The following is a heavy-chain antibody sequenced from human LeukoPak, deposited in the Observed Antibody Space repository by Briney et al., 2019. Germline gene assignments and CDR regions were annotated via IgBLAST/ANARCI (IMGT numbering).Heavy chain of an antibody. CDR1: GFTFRSYG. Sequence: PGGSLRLSCAASGFTFRSYGIHWVRQAPGKGLQWVSFILYDGTIKYYADSVKGRFTISRDNAKNSLYLQMNSLRAEDTAVSYCASAYGSGSYLTKYFDYWGQGTLVTVSS. J-gene: IGHJ4*02. V-gene: IGHV3-30*02. CDR3: ASAYGSGSYLTKYFDY. CDR2: ILYDGTIK. D-gene: IGHD3-10*01.